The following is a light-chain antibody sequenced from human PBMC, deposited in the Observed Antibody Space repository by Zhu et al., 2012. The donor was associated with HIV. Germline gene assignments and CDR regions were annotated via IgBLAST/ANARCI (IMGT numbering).Light chain of an antibody. J-gene: IGKJ4*01. V-gene: IGKV3-11*01. CDR3: QQRRNWPLT. CDR1: ESVKSD. CDR2: DTS. Sequence: IVMTQSPATLSLSPGERATLSCRASESVKSDLAWYQQKPGQAPRLLIYDTSTRATGIPARFSGSGSGTEFTLTISSLEPEDFALYYCQQRRNWPLTFGGGTRVEI.